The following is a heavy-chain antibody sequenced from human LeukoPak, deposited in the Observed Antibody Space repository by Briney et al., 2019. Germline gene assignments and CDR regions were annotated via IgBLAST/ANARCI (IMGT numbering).Heavy chain of an antibody. CDR3: ARDPKPGFYDSSGNDY. V-gene: IGHV1-18*04. D-gene: IGHD3-22*01. J-gene: IGHJ4*02. CDR2: ISAYNGNT. Sequence: ASVKVSCKASGYIFTDYTMHWVRQAPGQGLEWMGWISAYNGNTNYAQKLQGRVTMTTDTSTSTVYMELRSLRSDDTAVYYCARDPKPGFYDSSGNDYWGQGTLVTVSS. CDR1: GYIFTDYT.